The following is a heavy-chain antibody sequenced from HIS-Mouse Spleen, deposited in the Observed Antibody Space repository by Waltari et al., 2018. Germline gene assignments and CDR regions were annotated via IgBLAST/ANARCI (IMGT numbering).Heavy chain of an antibody. D-gene: IGHD2-15*01. CDR1: GYSISSGYY. CDR2: IYHSGST. CDR3: ARVEVVVAAAYN. V-gene: IGHV4-38-2*02. J-gene: IGHJ4*02. Sequence: QVQLQESGPGLVKPSETLSLTCTVSGYSISSGYYWGWIRQPPGKGLEWIGSIYHSGSTYYNPSLKSRVTISVDTSKSQFSLKLSSVTAADTAVYYCARVEVVVAAAYNWGQGTLVTVSS.